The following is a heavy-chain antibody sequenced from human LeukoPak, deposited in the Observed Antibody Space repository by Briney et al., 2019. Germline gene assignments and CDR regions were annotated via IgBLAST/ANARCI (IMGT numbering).Heavy chain of an antibody. D-gene: IGHD4-23*01. V-gene: IGHV3-23*01. CDR3: AKATYGGNTEFDY. J-gene: IGHJ4*02. CDR2: IGGSVGSM. CDR1: GFTFSSYV. Sequence: GGSLRLSCAASGFTFSSYVMSWVRQAPGKGLEWVSNIGGSVGSMFYAASVKGRFAISRDNSKNTLFLQMNNLRVEDTAVYYCAKATYGGNTEFDYWGQGTLVTVSS.